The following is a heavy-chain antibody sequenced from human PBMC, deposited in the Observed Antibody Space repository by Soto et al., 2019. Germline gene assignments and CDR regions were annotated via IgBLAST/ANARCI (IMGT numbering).Heavy chain of an antibody. CDR2: IYYSGST. Sequence: SETLSLTCTVSGGSISSYYWSWIRQPPGKGLEWIGYIYYSGSTNYNPSLKSRVTISVDTSKNQFSLKLSSVIAADTAVYYCSIARPGHCSGGSCYYYWFDPWGQGTRVTVAS. D-gene: IGHD2-15*01. CDR1: GGSISSYY. CDR3: SIARPGHCSGGSCYYYWFDP. V-gene: IGHV4-59*01. J-gene: IGHJ5*02.